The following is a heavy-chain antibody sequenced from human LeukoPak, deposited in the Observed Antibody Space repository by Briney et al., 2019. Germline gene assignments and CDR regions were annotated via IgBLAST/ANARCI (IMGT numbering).Heavy chain of an antibody. CDR3: ARAVTVYTRTGYYYYYYYMDV. V-gene: IGHV4-34*01. J-gene: IGHJ6*03. CDR2: INHSGST. CDR1: GGSFSGYY. D-gene: IGHD4-11*01. Sequence: KASETLSLTCAVYGGSFSGYYWSWIRQPPGKGLEWIGEINHSGSTNYNPSLKSRVTISVDTSKYQFSLKLSSVTAADTAVYYCARAVTVYTRTGYYYYYYYMDVWGKGTTVTVSS.